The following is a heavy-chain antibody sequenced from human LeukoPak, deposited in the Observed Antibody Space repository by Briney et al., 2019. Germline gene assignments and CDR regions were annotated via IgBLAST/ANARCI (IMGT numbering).Heavy chain of an antibody. V-gene: IGHV4-39*01. CDR1: GGSISSSSYY. D-gene: IGHD5-18*01. J-gene: IGHJ4*02. CDR2: IYYSGST. CDR3: ARLTSLRIRLRGYYFDY. Sequence: SETLSLTCTVSGGSISSSSYYWGWIRQPPGKELEWIGSIYYSGSTYYNPSLKSRVTISVDTSKNQFSLKLSSVTAADTAVYYCARLTSLRIRLRGYYFDYWGQGTLVTVSS.